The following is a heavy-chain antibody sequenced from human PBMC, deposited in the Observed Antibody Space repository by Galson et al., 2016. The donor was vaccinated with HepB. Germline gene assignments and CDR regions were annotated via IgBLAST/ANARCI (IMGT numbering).Heavy chain of an antibody. V-gene: IGHV3-23*01. J-gene: IGHJ6*02. CDR1: GFTFSSYA. CDR2: LSGSGAES. CDR3: AREWGWYNWNAREKNYYYYGMDV. D-gene: IGHD1-20*01. Sequence: SLRLSCAASGFTFSSYAVSWVRQAPGKGLEWVSTLSGSGAESFYSDSVKGRFTISRDNSHNTVYLRMDSLRVEDTAVYYCAREWGWYNWNAREKNYYYYGMDVWGQGTQVTVSS.